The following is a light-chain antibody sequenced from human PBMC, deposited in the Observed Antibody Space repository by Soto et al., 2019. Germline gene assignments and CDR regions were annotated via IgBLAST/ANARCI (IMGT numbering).Light chain of an antibody. V-gene: IGKV3-20*01. CDR3: QQYGSSLWT. J-gene: IGKJ1*01. Sequence: EIVLTQSPGTLSLFPGERATLSCRASQSVSGHLAWYQQKPGQAPRLLIYGASSRATGIPDRFSGSGSGTDFTITISRLEPEDFAVYYCQQYGSSLWTFGQGTKVEIK. CDR2: GAS. CDR1: QSVSGH.